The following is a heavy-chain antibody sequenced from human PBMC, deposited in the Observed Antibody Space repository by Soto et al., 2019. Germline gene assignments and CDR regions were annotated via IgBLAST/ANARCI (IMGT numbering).Heavy chain of an antibody. CDR1: GYTFTSYG. V-gene: IGHV1-18*04. Sequence: ASVKVSCKVSGYTFTSYGISWVRQAPGQGLEWMGWISAYNGNTNYAQKLQGRVTMTTDTSTSTAYMELRSLRSDDTAVYYCARAPGKSQRGAFDYWGQGPLVTFSS. J-gene: IGHJ4*02. CDR2: ISAYNGNT. CDR3: ARAPGKSQRGAFDY.